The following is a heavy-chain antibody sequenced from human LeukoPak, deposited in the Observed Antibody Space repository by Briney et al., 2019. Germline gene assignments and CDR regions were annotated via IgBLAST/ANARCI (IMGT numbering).Heavy chain of an antibody. CDR3: ARARRYYDSSGCHGGYYYMDV. Sequence: SETLSLTCAVHGGSFSGYYWSWIRQPPGKGLEWIGEINHSGSTNYNPSLKSRVTISVDTSKNQFSLKLSSVTAADTAVYYCARARRYYDSSGCHGGYYYMDVWGKGTTVTVSS. V-gene: IGHV4-34*01. CDR1: GGSFSGYY. J-gene: IGHJ6*03. CDR2: INHSGST. D-gene: IGHD3-22*01.